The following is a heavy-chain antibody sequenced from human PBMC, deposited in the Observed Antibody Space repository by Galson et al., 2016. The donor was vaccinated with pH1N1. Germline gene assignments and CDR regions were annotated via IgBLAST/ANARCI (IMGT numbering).Heavy chain of an antibody. D-gene: IGHD3-3*01. V-gene: IGHV6-1*01. Sequence: CAISGDSVSSNSATWNWIRQSPSRGLEWLGRTYYRPKWYNDYAESVKSRIIISPDTSKNQLSLQLNSVTPADTAVYYCARGVIDYDFWSGYQDHAAFDIWGQGTMVIVSS. CDR1: GDSVSSNSAT. CDR3: ARGVIDYDFWSGYQDHAAFDI. J-gene: IGHJ3*02. CDR2: TYYRPKWYN.